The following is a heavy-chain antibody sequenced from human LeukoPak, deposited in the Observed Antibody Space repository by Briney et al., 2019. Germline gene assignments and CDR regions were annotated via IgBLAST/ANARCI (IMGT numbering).Heavy chain of an antibody. J-gene: IGHJ6*03. V-gene: IGHV3-30*03. CDR3: ARVLRGYSYYYMDV. CDR2: ISYDGSNK. D-gene: IGHD3-10*01. CDR1: GFTFSSYG. Sequence: GGSLRLSCAASGFTFSSYGMHWVRQAPGKGLEWVAVISYDGSNKYYADSVKGRFTISRDNSKNTLYLQMNSLRAEDTAVYYCARVLRGYSYYYMDVWGKGTTVTVSS.